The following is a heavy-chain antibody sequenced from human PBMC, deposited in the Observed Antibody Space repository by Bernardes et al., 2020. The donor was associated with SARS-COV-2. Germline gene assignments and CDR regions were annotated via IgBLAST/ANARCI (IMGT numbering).Heavy chain of an antibody. CDR3: GKRAVTGSRWYFDL. Sequence: GGSLRLSCEASGFILRDSWMHWVRQVPGQGLVWVSRISDDGTTTTYADSVKGRFTVSRDKAKNTLYLQMNNLRVEDTAVYYCGKRAVTGSRWYFDLWGRGTLVTGSS. D-gene: IGHD6-19*01. V-gene: IGHV3-74*03. J-gene: IGHJ2*01. CDR1: GFILRDSW. CDR2: ISDDGTTT.